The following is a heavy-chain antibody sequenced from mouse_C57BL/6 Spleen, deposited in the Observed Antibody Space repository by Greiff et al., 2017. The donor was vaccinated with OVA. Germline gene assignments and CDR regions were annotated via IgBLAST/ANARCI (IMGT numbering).Heavy chain of an antibody. CDR3: ARGYPYYAMDY. CDR2: IYPSDSET. CDR1: GYTFTSYW. J-gene: IGHJ4*01. D-gene: IGHD2-14*01. V-gene: IGHV1-61*01. Sequence: QVQLQQPGAELVRPGSSVKLSCKASGYTFTSYWMDWVKQRPGQGLKWIGNIYPSDSETHYNQKFKDKATLTVDKSSSTAYMQLSSLTSEDSAVYYCARGYPYYAMDYWGQGTSVTVSS.